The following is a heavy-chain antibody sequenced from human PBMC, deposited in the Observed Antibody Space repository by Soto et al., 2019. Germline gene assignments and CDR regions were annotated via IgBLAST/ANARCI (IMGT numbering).Heavy chain of an antibody. CDR1: GGTFSSYS. CDR2: IIPIFGTA. V-gene: IGHV1-69*01. CDR3: ARDGGRHSGGIDY. D-gene: IGHD1-26*01. Sequence: QVQLVQSGAEVKKPGSSVKVSCKASGGTFSSYSINWVRQAPGQGLEWMGEIIPIFGTANYAQKFQGRVTITAVESTSTAYMELSSLRSEDTAVYYCARDGGRHSGGIDYWVQGTLVTVSS. J-gene: IGHJ4*02.